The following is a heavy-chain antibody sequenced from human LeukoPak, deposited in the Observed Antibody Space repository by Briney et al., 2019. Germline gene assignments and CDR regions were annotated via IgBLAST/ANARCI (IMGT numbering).Heavy chain of an antibody. J-gene: IGHJ4*02. D-gene: IGHD6-25*01. CDR1: GFTFSSYE. CDR2: ISSSGSTI. Sequence: PGGSPRLSCAASGFTFSSYEMNWVRQAPGKGLEWVSYISSSGSTIYYADSVKGRFTISRDNAKNSLYLQMNSLRAEDTAVYYCARMRLGRRRIDYWGQGTLVTVSS. CDR3: ARMRLGRRRIDY. V-gene: IGHV3-48*03.